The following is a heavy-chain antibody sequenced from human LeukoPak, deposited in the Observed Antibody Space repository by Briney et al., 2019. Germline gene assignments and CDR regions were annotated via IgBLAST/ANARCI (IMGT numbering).Heavy chain of an antibody. V-gene: IGHV3-15*01. CDR3: TTQTDTSGYEDY. CDR1: GFTFSNAW. Sequence: GGSLRLSCAASGFTFSNAWMSWVRQAPGKGLEWVGRIKSKTDGGTTDYAAPVKGRFTISRDDSKNTLYLQMTSLKTEDTAVYYCTTQTDTSGYEDYWGQGPLVTVSS. J-gene: IGHJ4*02. D-gene: IGHD5-12*01. CDR2: IKSKTDGGTT.